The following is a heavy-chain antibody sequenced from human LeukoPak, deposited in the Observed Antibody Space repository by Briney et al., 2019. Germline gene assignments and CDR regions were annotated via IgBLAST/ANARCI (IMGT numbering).Heavy chain of an antibody. Sequence: PGGSLRLSCAASGFTFSSYSMNWVRQAPGKGLQWVSYISSSSSTIYYADSVKGRFTISRDNAKNSLYLQMNSLRDEDTAVYYCAGAYVSGRGAFDIWGQGTMVAVSS. CDR3: AGAYVSGRGAFDI. D-gene: IGHD3-10*01. J-gene: IGHJ3*02. V-gene: IGHV3-48*02. CDR2: ISSSSSTI. CDR1: GFTFSSYS.